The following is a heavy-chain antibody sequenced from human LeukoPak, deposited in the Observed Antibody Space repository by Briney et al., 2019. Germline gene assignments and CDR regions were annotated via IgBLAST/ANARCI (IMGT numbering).Heavy chain of an antibody. Sequence: SETLSLTCAVYGGSFSGYYWSWIRQPPGKGLEWIGEINHSGSTNYNPSLKSRVTISVATSKNQFSLKLSSVTAADTAVYYCARKGSPGSGYYRRAFDIWGQGTMVTVSS. CDR1: GGSFSGYY. CDR2: INHSGST. CDR3: ARKGSPGSGYYRRAFDI. V-gene: IGHV4-34*01. J-gene: IGHJ3*02. D-gene: IGHD3-22*01.